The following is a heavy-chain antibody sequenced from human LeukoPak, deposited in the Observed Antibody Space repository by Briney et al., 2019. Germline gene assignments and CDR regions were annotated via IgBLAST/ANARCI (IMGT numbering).Heavy chain of an antibody. D-gene: IGHD2-21*01. CDR1: GGSVTSSSYY. Sequence: SETLSLTCSVSGGSVTSSSYYWSWIRQSPGKGLEWIGYIYPSGSTTYSPSLKSRVTISLYTSRNQFSLKLISVTAADTAIYYCARALIGSVSDYWGQGTLATVSS. J-gene: IGHJ4*02. CDR2: IYPSGST. CDR3: ARALIGSVSDY. V-gene: IGHV4-61*01.